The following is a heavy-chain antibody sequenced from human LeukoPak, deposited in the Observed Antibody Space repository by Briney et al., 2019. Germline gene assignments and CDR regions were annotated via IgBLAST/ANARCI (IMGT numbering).Heavy chain of an antibody. CDR1: GFTFSSYA. D-gene: IGHD6-13*01. CDR2: ISGSGGST. CDR3: ANVGSSWIVYYYYGMDV. V-gene: IGHV3-23*01. J-gene: IGHJ6*02. Sequence: PGGSLRLSCAASGFTFSSYAMSWVRQAPGKGLKWVSAISGSGGSTYYADSVKGRFTISRDNSKNTLYLQMNSLRAEDTAVYYCANVGSSWIVYYYYGMDVWGQGTTVTVSS.